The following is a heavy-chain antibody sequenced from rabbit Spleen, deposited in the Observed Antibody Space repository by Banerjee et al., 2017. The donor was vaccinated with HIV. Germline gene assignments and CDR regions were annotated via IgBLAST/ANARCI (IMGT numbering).Heavy chain of an antibody. CDR1: GIDFTKYY. CDR3: VRDQAGYAGYGPYYFYL. J-gene: IGHJ4*01. V-gene: IGHV1S47*01. Sequence: QEQLVESGGGLVQPGGSLTLSCKASGIDFTKYYITWVRQAPGKGLEWIGIIYAAKGSTDYASWVNGRFTISSDNAQSTVDLKMTSLTAADTATYFCVRDQAGYAGYGPYYFYLWGQGTLVTVS. CDR2: IYAAKGST. D-gene: IGHD7-1*01.